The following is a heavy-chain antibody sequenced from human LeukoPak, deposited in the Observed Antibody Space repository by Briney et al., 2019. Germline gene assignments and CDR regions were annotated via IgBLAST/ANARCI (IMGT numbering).Heavy chain of an antibody. CDR1: GGSISSYY. J-gene: IGHJ5*02. Sequence: PSETLSLTCTVSGGSISSYYWSWIRQPPGKGLEWIGYIYYSGSTNYNPSLKSRVTISVDTSKNQFSLKLSSVTAADTAVYYCARRSVVRGVIRRWFDPWGQGTLVTVSS. CDR3: ARRSVVRGVIRRWFDP. CDR2: IYYSGST. D-gene: IGHD3-10*01. V-gene: IGHV4-59*12.